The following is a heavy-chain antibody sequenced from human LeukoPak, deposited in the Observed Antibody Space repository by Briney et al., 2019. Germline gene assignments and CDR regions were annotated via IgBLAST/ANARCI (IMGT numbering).Heavy chain of an antibody. CDR3: ASSLHDSSGYYFDY. V-gene: IGHV1-18*01. CDR1: GYTFTSYG. Sequence: ASVKVSCKASGYTFTSYGISWVRQAPGQGLEWMGWISAYNGNTNYAQKLRGRVTMTTDTSTSTAYMELRSLRSDDTAVYYCASSLHDSSGYYFDYWGQGTLVTVSS. CDR2: ISAYNGNT. D-gene: IGHD3-22*01. J-gene: IGHJ4*02.